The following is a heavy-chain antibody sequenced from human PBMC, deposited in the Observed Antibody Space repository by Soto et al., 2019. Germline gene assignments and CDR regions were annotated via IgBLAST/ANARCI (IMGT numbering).Heavy chain of an antibody. V-gene: IGHV4-31*03. Sequence: SETLSLTCTASGGSITSGGYYWSWIRQHPGKGLGWLGYIYDSGSTFYNPSLKSRITLSVDTSKNQFSLKLSSVTVADTAVYFCARKQAGYFYGIDYWGQGTLVTVSS. J-gene: IGHJ4*02. CDR2: IYDSGST. CDR1: GGSITSGGYY. CDR3: ARKQAGYFYGIDY. D-gene: IGHD3-10*01.